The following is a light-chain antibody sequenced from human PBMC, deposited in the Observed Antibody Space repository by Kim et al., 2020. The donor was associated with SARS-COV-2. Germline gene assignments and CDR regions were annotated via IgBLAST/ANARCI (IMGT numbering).Light chain of an antibody. Sequence: EIVMTQSPATLSVSPGERATLSCRASQSVSTNLAWYRQKPGQPPRLLIYGASTRATGIPTRFSGSGSGTEFTLTISSLQSEDFAVYYCQQYNNWPLYTFGQGTKVDIK. CDR3: QQYNNWPLYT. J-gene: IGKJ2*01. CDR1: QSVSTN. V-gene: IGKV3-15*01. CDR2: GAS.